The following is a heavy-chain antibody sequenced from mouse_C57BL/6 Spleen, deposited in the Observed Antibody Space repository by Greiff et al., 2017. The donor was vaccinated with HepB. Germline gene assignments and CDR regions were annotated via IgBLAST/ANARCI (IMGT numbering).Heavy chain of an antibody. V-gene: IGHV1-69*01. CDR1: GYTFTSYW. CDR3: ARETTRRYYFDY. D-gene: IGHD1-1*01. Sequence: QVQLKQPGAELVMPGASVKLSCKASGYTFTSYWMHWVKQRPGQGLEWIGEIDPSDSYTNYNQKFKGKSTLTVDKSSSTAYMQLSSLTSEDSAVYYCARETTRRYYFDYWGQGTTLTVSS. CDR2: IDPSDSYT. J-gene: IGHJ2*01.